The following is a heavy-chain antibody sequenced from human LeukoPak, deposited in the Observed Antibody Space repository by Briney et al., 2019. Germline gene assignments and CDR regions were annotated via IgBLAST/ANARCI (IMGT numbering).Heavy chain of an antibody. V-gene: IGHV3-49*03. CDR1: GFTFGDYA. CDR3: TLLSISAAGRDAFDI. J-gene: IGHJ3*02. CDR2: IRSKAYGGTT. D-gene: IGHD6-13*01. Sequence: GGSLRLSCTASGFTFGDYAMSWFHQAPGKGLEWVGFIRSKAYGGTTEYAASVKGRFTISRDDSKSIAYLQMNSLKTEDTAVYYCTLLSISAAGRDAFDIWGQGTMVTVSS.